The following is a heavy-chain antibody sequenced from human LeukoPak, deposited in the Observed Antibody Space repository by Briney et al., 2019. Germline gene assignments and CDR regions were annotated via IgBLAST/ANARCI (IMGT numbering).Heavy chain of an antibody. CDR1: GFTFSDYD. V-gene: IGHV3-13*01. J-gene: IGHJ3*02. CDR2: IGTAGAT. D-gene: IGHD1-26*01. CDR3: ARSSGSYFNAFDI. Sequence: GGSLRLSCAASGFTFSDYDMHWVRQSTGKGLEWVSGIGTAGATYHPGSVKGRFTISRENAKNSLYLQMNSLRAGDTAVYYCARSSGSYFNAFDIWGQGTMVTVSP.